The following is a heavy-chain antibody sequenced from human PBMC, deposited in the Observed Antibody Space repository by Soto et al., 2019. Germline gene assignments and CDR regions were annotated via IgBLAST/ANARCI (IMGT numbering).Heavy chain of an antibody. Sequence: QVQLVESGGGLVQPGRSLRLSGAASGFMFSSYGIHWVRQAPGRGLEWVAVISYGGTYKYDADSVKGRFTLSRDNSENTVALQMNRLRPEDTAVYYGAKQYSDLVIGAFDGWGPVAMVTVSS. D-gene: IGHD2-15*01. CDR2: ISYGGTYK. CDR3: AKQYSDLVIGAFDG. J-gene: IGHJ3*01. V-gene: IGHV3-30*18. CDR1: GFMFSSYG.